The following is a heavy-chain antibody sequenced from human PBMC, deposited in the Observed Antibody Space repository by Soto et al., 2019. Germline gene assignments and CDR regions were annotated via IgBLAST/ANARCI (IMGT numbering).Heavy chain of an antibody. V-gene: IGHV4-59*01. Sequence: QVQLQESGPGLVKPSETLSLTCTVSGGSISSYYWSWIRQPPGKGLEWIGYMYYSGSTNYNPSLNSRVTISVDTSKNQFSLKLSSVTAADTAVYYCARVSAGYWYFDLWGRGTLVTVSS. CDR2: MYYSGST. CDR1: GGSISSYY. J-gene: IGHJ2*01. CDR3: ARVSAGYWYFDL. D-gene: IGHD6-19*01.